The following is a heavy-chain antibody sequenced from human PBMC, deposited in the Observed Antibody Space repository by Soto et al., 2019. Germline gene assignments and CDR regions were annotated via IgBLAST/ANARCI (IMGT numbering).Heavy chain of an antibody. CDR1: GFNFNTYA. CDR2: ISGGGGSI. J-gene: IGHJ3*01. D-gene: IGHD3-10*02. CDR3: AKGKSSNYVSHAFDV. Sequence: GSLRLSCAASGFNFNTYAMSWVRQAPGKGLGWVSGISGGGGSIHYVDSVKGRFTISRDNSKNTLYLQMNSLRGEDTAVYYCAKGKSSNYVSHAFDVWGQGTMVTVSS. V-gene: IGHV3-23*01.